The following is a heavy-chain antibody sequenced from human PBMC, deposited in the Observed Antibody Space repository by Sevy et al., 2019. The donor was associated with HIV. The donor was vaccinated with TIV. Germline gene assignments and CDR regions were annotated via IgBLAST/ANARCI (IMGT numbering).Heavy chain of an antibody. D-gene: IGHD2-2*02. Sequence: GGSLKISCAASGFPVSSSYMNWVRQAPGKGLEWVSVLYSGSKTDYADSVKGRFTISRDNSKNTLYLQMNSLRAEDTAVYYCARDKNTFYYGMDVWGQGTTVTVSS. CDR1: GFPVSSSY. CDR3: ARDKNTFYYGMDV. V-gene: IGHV3-53*01. CDR2: LYSGSKT. J-gene: IGHJ6*02.